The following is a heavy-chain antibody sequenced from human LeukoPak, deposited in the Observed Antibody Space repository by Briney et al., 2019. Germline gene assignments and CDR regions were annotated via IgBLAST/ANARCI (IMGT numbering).Heavy chain of an antibody. V-gene: IGHV4-59*12. D-gene: IGHD1-26*01. J-gene: IGHJ4*02. Sequence: GSLRLSCAASGFTFSHYNMNWVRQAPGKGLEWIGNIYYSGSTYYNPSLKSRVTISVDTSKNQFSLKLSSVTAADTAVYYCARDGRFPPEVLPRYFDYWGQGTLVTVSS. CDR1: GFTFSHYN. CDR2: IYYSGST. CDR3: ARDGRFPPEVLPRYFDY.